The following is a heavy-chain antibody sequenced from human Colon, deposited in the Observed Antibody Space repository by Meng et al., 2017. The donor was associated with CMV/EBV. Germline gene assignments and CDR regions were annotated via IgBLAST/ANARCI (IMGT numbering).Heavy chain of an antibody. V-gene: IGHV1-69*12. D-gene: IGHD2-21*02. CDR2: IITISGTS. J-gene: IGHJ4*02. Sequence: QVQLEQSGAEVKRPGSSVKVYCNASKGTFTSYPISWVRQGPGQGFEWVGGIITISGTSDYAQKFQGRVTITADESTSTAYMKLSNLRSEDTAIYYCARVICGGDCYLDYWGRGTLVTVSS. CDR1: KGTFTSYP. CDR3: ARVICGGDCYLDY.